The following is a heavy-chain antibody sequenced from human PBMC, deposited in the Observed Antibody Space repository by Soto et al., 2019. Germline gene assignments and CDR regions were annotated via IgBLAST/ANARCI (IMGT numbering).Heavy chain of an antibody. V-gene: IGHV4-30-2*01. D-gene: IGHD5-12*01. Sequence: SETLSLTCAVSGGSISSGSYSWSWIRQPPGKGLKWIGYIYHSGTTYYNPSLKSRVTMSLDKSRNQFSLKLSSVTAADTAVYYCARARGYGGYVSYANWFDSWGQGTLVTVSS. CDR2: IYHSGTT. J-gene: IGHJ5*01. CDR3: ARARGYGGYVSYANWFDS. CDR1: GGSISSGSYS.